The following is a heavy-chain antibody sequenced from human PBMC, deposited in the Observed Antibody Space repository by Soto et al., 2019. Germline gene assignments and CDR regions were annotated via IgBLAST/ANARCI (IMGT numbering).Heavy chain of an antibody. V-gene: IGHV1-8*02. Sequence: QVQLVQSGAEVKKPGASVKVSCKASGYTFTSYDINWVRQATGQGLEWMGWMNTNSGNTGYAQKFQGRVTMTRNTSISTAYMELSSLRSEDTAVYYCARRGYSSGWYYYYYCGMDVWGQGTTVTVSS. CDR2: MNTNSGNT. D-gene: IGHD6-13*01. CDR1: GYTFTSYD. J-gene: IGHJ6*02. CDR3: ARRGYSSGWYYYYYCGMDV.